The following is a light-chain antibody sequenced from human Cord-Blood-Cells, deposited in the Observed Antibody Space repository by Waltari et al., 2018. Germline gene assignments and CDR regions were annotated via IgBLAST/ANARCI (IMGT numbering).Light chain of an antibody. CDR3: CSYAGSYTWV. CDR2: DVS. CDR1: SSDVGGYNY. Sequence: QSALTQPRSVSASPGQSVTISCHGTSSDVGGYNYVSWYQQHPGKAPKLMIYDVSKRPSGVPDRLSGSKSGNTASLTISGLQAEDEADYYCCSYAGSYTWVFGGGTKLTVL. V-gene: IGLV2-11*01. J-gene: IGLJ3*02.